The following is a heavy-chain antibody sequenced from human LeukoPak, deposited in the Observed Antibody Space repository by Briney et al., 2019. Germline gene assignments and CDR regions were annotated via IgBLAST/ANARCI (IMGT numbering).Heavy chain of an antibody. CDR2: ISAYNGNT. Sequence: ASVKVSCKASGYSFTTYGMNWVPQAPGQVLGWMGWISAYNGNTNYAQKLQGRVTMTTDTSTSTAYMELRSLRSDDTAVYYCARATPEHYYDTRGNFDYWGQGTLVTVSS. D-gene: IGHD3-22*01. CDR1: GYSFTTYG. J-gene: IGHJ4*02. CDR3: ARATPEHYYDTRGNFDY. V-gene: IGHV1-18*01.